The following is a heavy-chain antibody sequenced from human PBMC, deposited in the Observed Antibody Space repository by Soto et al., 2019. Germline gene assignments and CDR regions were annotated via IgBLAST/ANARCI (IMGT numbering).Heavy chain of an antibody. D-gene: IGHD4-17*01. V-gene: IGHV1-69*13. CDR1: GGTFSSYA. CDR2: IIPIFGTA. Sequence: SVKVSCKASGGTFSSYAISWVRQAPGQGLEWMGGIIPIFGTANYAQRFQGRVTITADESTSTAYMELSSLRSEDTAVYYCARGAGATVTLLTDWGQGTLVTVSS. CDR3: ARGAGATVTLLTD. J-gene: IGHJ4*02.